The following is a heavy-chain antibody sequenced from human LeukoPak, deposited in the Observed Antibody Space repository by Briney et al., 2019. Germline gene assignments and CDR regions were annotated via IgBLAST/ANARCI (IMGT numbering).Heavy chain of an antibody. CDR3: ARHGPGRGPYYFAY. CDR2: IYYSEST. J-gene: IGHJ4*02. Sequence: SETLSLTCTVSGGSFSISSYYRGWIRQPPGKGLEWIGSIYYSESTYYNPSLKSRVTISVDTSKNQFSLKLSSVTAADTAVYYCARHGPGRGPYYFAYWGQGTLVTVSS. V-gene: IGHV4-39*01. D-gene: IGHD1-26*01. CDR1: GGSFSISSYY.